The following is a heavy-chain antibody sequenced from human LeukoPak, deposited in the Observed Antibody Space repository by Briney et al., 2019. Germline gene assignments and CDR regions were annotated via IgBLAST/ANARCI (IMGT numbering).Heavy chain of an antibody. J-gene: IGHJ4*02. CDR1: GYTFTTYW. CDR3: ARWGTVARFIVDS. D-gene: IGHD4-17*01. V-gene: IGHV5-51*01. Sequence: GESLKISCKGYGYTFTTYWIGWVRQMPGKGLEWKGIIYPGNSDTRYSPSLQGQVTISADKSIGTAYLQWSSLKASDTAMYYCARWGTVARFIVDSWGQGTLVTVSS. CDR2: IYPGNSDT.